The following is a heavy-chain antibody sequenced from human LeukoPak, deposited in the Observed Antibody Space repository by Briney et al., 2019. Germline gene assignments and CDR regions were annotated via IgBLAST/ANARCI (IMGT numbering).Heavy chain of an antibody. CDR2: IDPSDSYS. CDR3: ARQIGSSGYYY. D-gene: IGHD3-22*01. CDR1: GYRFSSYW. J-gene: IGHJ4*02. V-gene: IGHV5-10-1*01. Sequence: GESLKISFKGPGYRFSSYWIGWVRQMPGKGLEWMGRIDPSDSYSNYSPSFQGHVTISADKSISTAYLQWSSLKASDTAMYYCARQIGSSGYYYWGQGTLVTVSS.